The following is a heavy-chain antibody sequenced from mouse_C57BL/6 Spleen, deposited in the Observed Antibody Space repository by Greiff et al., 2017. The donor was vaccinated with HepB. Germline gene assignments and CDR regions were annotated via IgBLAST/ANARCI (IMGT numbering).Heavy chain of an antibody. J-gene: IGHJ2*01. CDR1: GYTFTSYW. D-gene: IGHD2-2*01. CDR2: IDPSDSYT. V-gene: IGHV1-69*01. CDR3: ARSWTGYDSYYFDY. Sequence: VQLQQPGAELVMPGASVKLSCKASGYTFTSYWMHWVKQRPGQGLEWIGEIDPSDSYTNYNQKFKGKSTLTVDKSSSTAYMQLSSLTSEDSAVYYCARSWTGYDSYYFDYWGQGTTLTVSS.